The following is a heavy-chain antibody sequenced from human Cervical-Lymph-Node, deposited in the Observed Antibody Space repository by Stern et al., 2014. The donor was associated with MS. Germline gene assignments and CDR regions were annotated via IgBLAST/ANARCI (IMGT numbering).Heavy chain of an antibody. Sequence: DQLVESGAEVKKPGASMKVSCKASGYTITTNAITWVRQAPGQGLEWMGWINPYNGNRKYVQKFQGRVTMTTDTSTSTAHMELRSLRSDDTAVYYCARGRYAYFDYWGQGTLVTVSS. J-gene: IGHJ4*02. D-gene: IGHD3-16*01. V-gene: IGHV1-18*01. CDR2: INPYNGNR. CDR3: ARGRYAYFDY. CDR1: GYTITTNA.